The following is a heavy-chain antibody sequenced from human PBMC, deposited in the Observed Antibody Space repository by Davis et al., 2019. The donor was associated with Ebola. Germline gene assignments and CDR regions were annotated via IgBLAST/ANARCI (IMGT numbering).Heavy chain of an antibody. Sequence: GGSLRLSCAASGFTFISSAMSWVRQAPGKGLEWVSAISGSGGSTYYADSVKGRFTISRDNSKNTLYLQMNSLRTEDTAVYYCARHDYGDSHFDYWGQGTLVTVSS. J-gene: IGHJ4*02. CDR3: ARHDYGDSHFDY. V-gene: IGHV3-23*01. CDR2: ISGSGGST. CDR1: GFTFISSA. D-gene: IGHD4-17*01.